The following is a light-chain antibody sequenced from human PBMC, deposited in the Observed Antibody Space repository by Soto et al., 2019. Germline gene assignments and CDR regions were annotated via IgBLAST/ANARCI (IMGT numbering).Light chain of an antibody. CDR1: QNISRY. CDR2: AAS. Sequence: DIQMTHSPSSLSASVVDRFTITCLASQNISRYLNWFQQKPGKAPKLLMYAASSLQSGVPSRFSGSGSGTDFTLTISSLQPEDFATYYCLQSYSTPWTFGQGTKVDIK. V-gene: IGKV1-39*01. J-gene: IGKJ1*01. CDR3: LQSYSTPWT.